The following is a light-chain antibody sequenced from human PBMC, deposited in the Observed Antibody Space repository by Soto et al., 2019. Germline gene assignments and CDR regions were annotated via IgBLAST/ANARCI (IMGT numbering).Light chain of an antibody. CDR1: QSVSSSY. CDR2: GAS. Sequence: EIVLTQSPGTLSLSPGERATLSCRARQSVSSSYLAWYQQKPGQSPRLLIYGASIRATGIPARFSGSGSETEFTLTISSLQSEDFAVYYCQHYNNWPPWTFGQGTKVDIK. V-gene: IGKV3-15*01. CDR3: QHYNNWPPWT. J-gene: IGKJ1*01.